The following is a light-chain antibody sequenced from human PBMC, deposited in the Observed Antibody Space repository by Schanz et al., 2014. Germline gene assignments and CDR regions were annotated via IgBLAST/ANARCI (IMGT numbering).Light chain of an antibody. CDR2: DAS. CDR3: QHYVGSPPLT. CDR1: QSVSSN. J-gene: IGKJ4*01. V-gene: IGKV3-20*01. Sequence: EIVMTQSPATLSVSPGERATLSCRASQSVSSNLAWYQQKPGQAPRLLIYDASTRATGIPDRFSGSGSGTDFTLTISRLEPDDFAVYYCQHYVGSPPLTFGGGTKVEIK.